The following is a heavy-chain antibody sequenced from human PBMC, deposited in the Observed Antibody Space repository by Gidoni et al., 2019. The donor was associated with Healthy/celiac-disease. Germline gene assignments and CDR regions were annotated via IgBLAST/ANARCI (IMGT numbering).Heavy chain of an antibody. CDR2: INPNSGGT. D-gene: IGHD2-15*01. J-gene: IGHJ6*02. CDR1: GYTFTGYY. CDR3: ARVGYCSGGSCFNYYYYGMDV. V-gene: IGHV1-2*06. Sequence: QVQLVQSGAEVKKPGSSVKVSCKASGYTFTGYYMHWGRQAPGQGLEWMGRINPNSGGTNYAQKFQGRVTMTRDTSISTAYMELSRLRSDDTAVYYCARVGYCSGGSCFNYYYYGMDVWGQGTTVTVSS.